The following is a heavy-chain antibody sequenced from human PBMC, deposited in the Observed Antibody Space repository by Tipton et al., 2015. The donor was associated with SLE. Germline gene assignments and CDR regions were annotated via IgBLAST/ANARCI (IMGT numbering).Heavy chain of an antibody. D-gene: IGHD6-13*01. CDR1: GGSISSYY. CDR3: ARQGQQLVRPYYYGMDV. J-gene: IGHJ6*02. V-gene: IGHV4-59*08. Sequence: TLSLTCTVSGGSISSYYWSWIRQPPGKGLEWIGYIYYSGSTNYNPSLKSRVTISVGTSKNQFSLKLSSVTAADTAVYYCARQGQQLVRPYYYGMDVWGQGTTVTVSS. CDR2: IYYSGST.